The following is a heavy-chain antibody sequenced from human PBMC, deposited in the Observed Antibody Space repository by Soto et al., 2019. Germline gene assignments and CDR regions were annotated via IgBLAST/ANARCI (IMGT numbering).Heavy chain of an antibody. CDR1: GYTFTSYA. Sequence: ASVQVSCKTSGYTFTSYAMHWVRQAPGQRLEKMEWINAGNGNTKYSQKFQGRVTITRDTSASTAYIELSSLRSEDTAVYYCARDDRYCSGGSCLYYYYYMDVWGKGTTVTVSS. D-gene: IGHD2-15*01. CDR3: ARDDRYCSGGSCLYYYYYMDV. CDR2: INAGNGNT. J-gene: IGHJ6*03. V-gene: IGHV1-3*01.